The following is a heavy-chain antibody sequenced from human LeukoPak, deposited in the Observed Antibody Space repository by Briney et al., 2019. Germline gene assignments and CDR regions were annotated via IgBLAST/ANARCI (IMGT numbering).Heavy chain of an antibody. CDR3: VRDVVPYSSNWYYFDY. J-gene: IGHJ4*02. Sequence: GGSLRLSCAASGITVSSNYMSWVRQAPGKGLEWVSIIYSGGDTYYADSVKGRFTISRDNSKNALYLQMNSLRAEDTAVYYCVRDVVPYSSNWYYFDYWGQGTLVSVSS. V-gene: IGHV3-66*01. D-gene: IGHD6-13*01. CDR1: GITVSSNY. CDR2: IYSGGDT.